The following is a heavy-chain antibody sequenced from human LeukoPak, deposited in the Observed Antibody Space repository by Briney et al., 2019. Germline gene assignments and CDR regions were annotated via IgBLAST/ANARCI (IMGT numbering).Heavy chain of an antibody. V-gene: IGHV3-23*01. CDR3: VREDTPATANY. CDR1: GFTFGTYA. CDR2: ISGSGGST. D-gene: IGHD2-21*02. J-gene: IGHJ4*02. Sequence: PGGSLRLSCAASGFTFGTYAMTWVRQAPGKGLEWVSVISGSGGSTNYADSVKGRFIISRDNSRNTLFLQMNSLRAEDTAVYYCVREDTPATANYWGQGTLVTISS.